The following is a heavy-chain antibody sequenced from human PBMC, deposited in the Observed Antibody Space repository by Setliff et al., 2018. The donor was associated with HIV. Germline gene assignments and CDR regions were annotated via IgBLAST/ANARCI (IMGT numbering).Heavy chain of an antibody. CDR2: IYTRGNT. CDR3: ARDRTEFVDGGYYPYYFDS. CDR1: GASITSHN. D-gene: IGHD3-22*01. Sequence: SETLSLTCSVSGASITSHNWSWIRQAAGKGLEWIGRIYTRGNTNYNPSLRSRVTMSVDTSKNQFSLKVTSVTAADTAVYYCARDRTEFVDGGYYPYYFDSWGQGTLVTVSS. J-gene: IGHJ4*02. V-gene: IGHV4-4*07.